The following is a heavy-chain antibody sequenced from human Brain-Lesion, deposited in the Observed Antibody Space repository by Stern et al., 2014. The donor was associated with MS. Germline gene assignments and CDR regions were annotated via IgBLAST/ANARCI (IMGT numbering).Heavy chain of an antibody. J-gene: IGHJ4*02. Sequence: VQLVESGGGVVYPGRPLRLSCAASGFTFRTFGMHWVRQAPGKGLEWVAFISYDGGETYYADSVKGRFTISRDNSKNTLYLQMNSLRVEDTALYPCAEDPQLWTFLFDYWGQGSLVTVSS. D-gene: IGHD2-21*01. V-gene: IGHV3-30*18. CDR2: ISYDGGET. CDR3: AEDPQLWTFLFDY. CDR1: GFTFRTFG.